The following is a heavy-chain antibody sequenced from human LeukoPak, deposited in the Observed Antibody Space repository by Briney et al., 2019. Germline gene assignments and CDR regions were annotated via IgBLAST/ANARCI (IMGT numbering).Heavy chain of an antibody. V-gene: IGHV4-34*01. CDR1: GGSFSGYY. J-gene: IGHJ4*02. Sequence: PSETLSLTCGVYGGSFSGYYWSWIRQPPGKGLEWIGEIDHSGGTNYNPSLKSRVTISVDTSKNQFSLNLSSVTAADTAVYYCARDQRWLQLIPCLPDYWGQGTLVTVSS. CDR3: ARDQRWLQLIPCLPDY. CDR2: IDHSGGT. D-gene: IGHD5-24*01.